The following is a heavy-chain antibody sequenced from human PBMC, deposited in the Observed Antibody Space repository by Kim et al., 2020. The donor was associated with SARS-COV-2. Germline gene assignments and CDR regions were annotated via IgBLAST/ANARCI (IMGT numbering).Heavy chain of an antibody. J-gene: IGHJ5*02. CDR2: INAGNGNT. CDR1: GYTFTSYA. D-gene: IGHD3-9*01. CDR3: ARGLTEYYDILTGYSRFDP. V-gene: IGHV1-3*01. Sequence: ASVKVSCKASGYTFTSYAMHWVRQAPGQRLEWMGWINAGNGNTKYSQKFQGRVTITRDTSASTAYMELSSLRSEDTAVYYCARGLTEYYDILTGYSRFDPWGQGTLVTVSS.